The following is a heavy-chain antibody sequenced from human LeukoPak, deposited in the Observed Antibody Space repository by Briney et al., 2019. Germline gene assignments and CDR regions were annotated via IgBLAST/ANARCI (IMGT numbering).Heavy chain of an antibody. Sequence: PGGSLRLSCAPSGFTLSSYAMSWVRHAPGKGLEWVSAISGSGGSTYYADSVKGRFTISRDNSKNTLYLQMNSLRAEDTAVYYCAKLTYYYDSSGPFDYWGQGTLVTVSS. CDR2: ISGSGGST. V-gene: IGHV3-23*01. J-gene: IGHJ4*02. D-gene: IGHD3-22*01. CDR1: GFTLSSYA. CDR3: AKLTYYYDSSGPFDY.